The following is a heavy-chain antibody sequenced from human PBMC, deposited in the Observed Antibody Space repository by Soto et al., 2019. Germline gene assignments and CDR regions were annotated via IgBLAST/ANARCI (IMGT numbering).Heavy chain of an antibody. CDR1: GYTFITYD. CDR2: NSAYNGNT. V-gene: IGHV1-18*01. J-gene: IGHJ6*02. Sequence: QVHLVQSGAEVKKPGASVKVSCKASGYTFITYDVTWVRQSPGQGLEWMGWNSAYNGNTNYAQKFQGRVSMTTDTSTSTAYMELRSLTSDDTAVYYCARVSGLSSYYYDGLDVWGQGTTVTVSS. CDR3: ARVSGLSSYYYDGLDV. D-gene: IGHD3-10*01.